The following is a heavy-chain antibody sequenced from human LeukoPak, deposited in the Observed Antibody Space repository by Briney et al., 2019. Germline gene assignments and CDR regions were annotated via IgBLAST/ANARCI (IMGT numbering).Heavy chain of an antibody. CDR1: GFTFSTSW. V-gene: IGHV3-74*01. CDR3: ARSIGYVES. J-gene: IGHJ5*02. CDR2: VSTDGSTT. D-gene: IGHD5-18*01. Sequence: GGSLRLSCAASGFTFSTSWMHWVRQASGKGLEWVSHVSTDGSTTAYADSVKGRFTISRENAKNTVYLQMNSLRAEDTPVYYCARSIGYVESWGQGTLVTVSS.